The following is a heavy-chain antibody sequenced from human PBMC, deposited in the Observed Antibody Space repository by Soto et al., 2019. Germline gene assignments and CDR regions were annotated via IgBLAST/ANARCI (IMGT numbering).Heavy chain of an antibody. CDR3: ARSKVAARYYYYGMDV. J-gene: IGHJ6*02. CDR1: GYTFTSYD. CDR2: MNPNSGNT. D-gene: IGHD6-25*01. V-gene: IGHV1-8*01. Sequence: QVQLAQSGAEVKKPGASVKVSCKASGYTFTSYDINWVRQATGQGLEWMGWMNPNSGNTGYAQKFQGRVTMTRNTSISTAYMELSSLRSEDTAVYYCARSKVAARYYYYGMDVWGQGTTVTVSS.